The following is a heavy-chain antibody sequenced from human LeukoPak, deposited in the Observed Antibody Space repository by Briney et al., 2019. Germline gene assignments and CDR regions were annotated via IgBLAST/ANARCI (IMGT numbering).Heavy chain of an antibody. J-gene: IGHJ4*02. CDR3: AKDRRQISVATTFDS. Sequence: GGSLRLSCAASGFTFSSYAMTWVRQAPGKGLEWVSAITASGDDSYYADSVKGRFAISRDNSKNTFYLQMISLRAEDTAIYCCAKDRRQISVATTFDSWGQGTLVTVSS. CDR2: ITASGDDS. V-gene: IGHV3-23*01. D-gene: IGHD5-12*01. CDR1: GFTFSSYA.